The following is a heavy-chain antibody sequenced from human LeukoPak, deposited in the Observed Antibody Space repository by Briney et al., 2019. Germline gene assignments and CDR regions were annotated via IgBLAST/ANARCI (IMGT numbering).Heavy chain of an antibody. CDR3: ARRYSYGTFDY. CDR2: ISGDGGTT. Sequence: GGSLRLSCAASGFNFDEYAMYWVRQAPGKGLEWVSLISGDGGTTSYADSVKGRFTISRDSSENSLNLQMKSLRSEDTALYYCARRYSYGTFDYWGQGTLVTVSS. V-gene: IGHV3-43*02. D-gene: IGHD5-18*01. J-gene: IGHJ4*02. CDR1: GFNFDEYA.